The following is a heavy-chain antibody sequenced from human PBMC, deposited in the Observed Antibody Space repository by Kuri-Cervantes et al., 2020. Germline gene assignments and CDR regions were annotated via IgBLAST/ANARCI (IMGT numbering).Heavy chain of an antibody. CDR1: GGSISSYY. CDR3: ASGPIRITMVRGVKGPFDY. D-gene: IGHD3-10*01. J-gene: IGHJ4*02. Sequence: GSLRLSCTVSGGSISSYYWSWIRQPPGKGLEWIGEIYHSGSTNYNPSLKSRVTISVDKSKNQFSLKLSSVTAADTAVYYCASGPIRITMVRGVKGPFDYWGQGTLVTVSS. CDR2: IYHSGST. V-gene: IGHV4-59*12.